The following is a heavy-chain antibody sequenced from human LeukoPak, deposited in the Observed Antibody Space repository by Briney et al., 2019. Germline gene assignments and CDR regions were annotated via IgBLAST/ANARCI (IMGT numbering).Heavy chain of an antibody. CDR1: GFTFSSYG. CDR2: ISYDGSNK. J-gene: IGHJ4*02. D-gene: IGHD3-10*01. V-gene: IGHV3-30*03. CDR3: ARDSMVRGENYFDY. Sequence: GGSLRLSCAASGFTFSSYGMHWVRQAPGKGLEWVAVISYDGSNKYYADSVKGRFTISRDNSKNTLYLQMNSLRAEDTAVYYCARDSMVRGENYFDYWGQGTLVTVSS.